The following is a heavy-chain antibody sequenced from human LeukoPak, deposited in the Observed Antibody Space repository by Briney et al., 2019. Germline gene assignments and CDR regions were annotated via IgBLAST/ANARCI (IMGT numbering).Heavy chain of an antibody. D-gene: IGHD4-17*01. CDR3: ARDLKDNGDNIQRKYNWFDP. CDR2: INPNCGNA. V-gene: IGHV1-8*01. Sequence: ASVKVSCRASGYTFSSYAINWVRQAPGQGLEWMGWINPNCGNASYAQKFQGRVTMTRNTSISTAYMELSSLRSEDTAVYYCARDLKDNGDNIQRKYNWFDPCGQGNLVTVSA. CDR1: GYTFSSYA. J-gene: IGHJ5*02.